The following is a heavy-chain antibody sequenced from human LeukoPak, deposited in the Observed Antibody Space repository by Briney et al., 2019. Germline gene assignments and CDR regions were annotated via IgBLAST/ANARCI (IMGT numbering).Heavy chain of an antibody. CDR1: GGSISSSSYY. Sequence: PSETLSLTCTVSGGSISSSSYYWAWIRQPPGKGLEWIGSIYYTGGAYYNPSLKSRVTISVDGSKNQFSLKLSSVTAADTAVYYCARHEYYSYYYMDVWGKGTTVTVSS. CDR2: IYYTGGA. CDR3: ARHEYYSYYYMDV. V-gene: IGHV4-39*01. J-gene: IGHJ6*03.